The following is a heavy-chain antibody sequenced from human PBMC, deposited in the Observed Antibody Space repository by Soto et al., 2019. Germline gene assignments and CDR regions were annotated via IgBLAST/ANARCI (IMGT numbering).Heavy chain of an antibody. J-gene: IGHJ4*02. CDR3: ARVVGGYYGSGSYGFDY. V-gene: IGHV3-7*01. D-gene: IGHD3-10*01. Sequence: EVQLVESGGGLVQPGGSLSLSCAASGFTFSNYWMTWVRQAPGKGLEWVANIKQDGSEKYYVDSVKGRSTISRDNAKNSLYLHMDSLRVEDTAVYYCARVVGGYYGSGSYGFDYWCQGSLVTVSS. CDR1: GFTFSNYW. CDR2: IKQDGSEK.